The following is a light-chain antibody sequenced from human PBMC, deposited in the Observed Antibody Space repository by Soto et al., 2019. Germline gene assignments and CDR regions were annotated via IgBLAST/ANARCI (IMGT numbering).Light chain of an antibody. CDR1: QSLVYSDGNTY. Sequence: DVVMTQSPLSLPVTLGQPASISCRSSQSLVYSDGNTYLNWFQQRPGQSPRRLIYQVSNRDSGVPDRFSGRGSGADFTLKISRVEAEDVGVYYCLQGTHWPPAFGQGTKVDIK. CDR2: QVS. CDR3: LQGTHWPPA. J-gene: IGKJ1*01. V-gene: IGKV2-30*01.